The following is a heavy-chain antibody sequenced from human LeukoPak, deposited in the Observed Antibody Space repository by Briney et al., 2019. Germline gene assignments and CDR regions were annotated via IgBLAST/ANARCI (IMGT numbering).Heavy chain of an antibody. J-gene: IGHJ4*02. CDR3: ASWDY. Sequence: GGSLRLSCAASGFSLSNYWMHWVRQVPGKGLVWVSRIDSGGSSTTYADSVKGRFTISKDNAKNTLYLQMNSLRAEDTAVYYCASWDYWGQGTLVTVSS. V-gene: IGHV3-74*01. CDR2: IDSGGSST. CDR1: GFSLSNYW.